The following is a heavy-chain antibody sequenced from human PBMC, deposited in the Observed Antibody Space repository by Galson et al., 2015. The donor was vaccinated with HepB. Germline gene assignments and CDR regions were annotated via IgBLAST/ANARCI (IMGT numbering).Heavy chain of an antibody. D-gene: IGHD3-10*01. Sequence: LRLSCAASGFTFSSYSMNWVRQAPGKGLEWVSSISSSSSYIYYADSVKGRFTISRDNAKNSLYLQMNSLRAEDTAVYYCARGGFDYYGSGSCDYWGQGTLVTVSS. CDR2: ISSSSSYI. J-gene: IGHJ4*02. CDR3: ARGGFDYYGSGSCDY. V-gene: IGHV3-21*01. CDR1: GFTFSSYS.